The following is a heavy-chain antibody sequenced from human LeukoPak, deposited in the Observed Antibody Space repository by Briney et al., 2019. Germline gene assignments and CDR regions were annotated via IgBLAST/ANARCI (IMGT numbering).Heavy chain of an antibody. V-gene: IGHV1-8*02. CDR3: ARETGLSGTYSDAFDI. Sequence: ASVKVSCKASGYTFTSYYMHWVRQAPGQGLEWMGWMNPNSGNTGYAQKFQGRVNMTRNTSISTAYMELSSLRSDDTAVYFCARETGLSGTYSDAFDIWGQGTMVTVSS. D-gene: IGHD3-3*01. CDR1: GYTFTSYY. CDR2: MNPNSGNT. J-gene: IGHJ3*02.